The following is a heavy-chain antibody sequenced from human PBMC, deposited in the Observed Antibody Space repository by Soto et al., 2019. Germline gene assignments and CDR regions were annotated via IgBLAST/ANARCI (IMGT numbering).Heavy chain of an antibody. CDR1: GGTFSSYA. CDR3: ARGYGRKWELQSARDFDY. Sequence: GASVKVSCKASGGTFSSYAISWVRQAPGQGLEWMGGIIPIFGTANYAQKFQGRVTITADESTSTAYMELSSLRSEDTAVYYCARGYGRKWELQSARDFDYWGQGTLVTVS. D-gene: IGHD1-26*01. V-gene: IGHV1-69*13. J-gene: IGHJ4*02. CDR2: IIPIFGTA.